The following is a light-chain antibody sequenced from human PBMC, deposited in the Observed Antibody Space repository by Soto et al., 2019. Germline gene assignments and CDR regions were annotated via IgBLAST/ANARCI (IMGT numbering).Light chain of an antibody. CDR3: HQRKSWPRT. CDR2: NAS. CDR1: QSVSSN. V-gene: IGKV3-11*01. J-gene: IGKJ1*01. Sequence: EIVMTQSPATLSVSPWERATLSCRASQSVSSNLAWYQQKPGQAPRLLIYNASNRTTGIPARFSGSGSGTDFTLTISSLEPEDFAVYYCHQRKSWPRTFGQGTKVDIK.